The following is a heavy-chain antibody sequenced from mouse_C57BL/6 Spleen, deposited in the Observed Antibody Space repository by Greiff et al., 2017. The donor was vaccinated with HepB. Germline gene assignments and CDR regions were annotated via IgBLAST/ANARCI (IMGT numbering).Heavy chain of an antibody. J-gene: IGHJ2*01. CDR1: GYTFTSYW. CDR2: IYPSDSET. Sequence: QVQLQQPGAELVRPGSSVKLSCKASGYTFTSYWMDWVKQRPGQGLEWIGNIYPSDSETHYNQKFKDKATLTVDKSSSTAYMQLSSLTSEDSAVYYCARWIYYGSSYYFDYWGQGTTLTVSS. CDR3: ARWIYYGSSYYFDY. D-gene: IGHD1-1*01. V-gene: IGHV1-61*01.